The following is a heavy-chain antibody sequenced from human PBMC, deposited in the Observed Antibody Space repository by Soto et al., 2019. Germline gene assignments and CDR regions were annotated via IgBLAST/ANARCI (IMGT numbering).Heavy chain of an antibody. V-gene: IGHV3-23*01. CDR3: AKDPLITMVRGTKYYYYGMDV. Sequence: PGGSLRLSCAASGFTFSSYAMSWVRQAPGKGLEWVSAISGSGGSTYYADSVKGRFTISRDNSKNTLYLQMNSLRAEDTAVYYCAKDPLITMVRGTKYYYYGMDVWGQGTTVTVS. D-gene: IGHD3-10*01. CDR1: GFTFSSYA. J-gene: IGHJ6*02. CDR2: ISGSGGST.